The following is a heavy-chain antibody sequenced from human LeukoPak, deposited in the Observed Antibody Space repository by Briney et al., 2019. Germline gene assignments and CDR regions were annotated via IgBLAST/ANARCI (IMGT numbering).Heavy chain of an antibody. Sequence: ASVKVSCKASGYTFTSYAMHWVRQAPGQRLEWMGWINAGNGNTKYSQKFQGRVTITRDTSASTAYMELSSLRSEDTAVYYCARVLRYFDWSLDATFDYWGQGTLVTVSS. D-gene: IGHD3-9*01. CDR1: GYTFTSYA. CDR3: ARVLRYFDWSLDATFDY. CDR2: INAGNGNT. V-gene: IGHV1-3*01. J-gene: IGHJ4*02.